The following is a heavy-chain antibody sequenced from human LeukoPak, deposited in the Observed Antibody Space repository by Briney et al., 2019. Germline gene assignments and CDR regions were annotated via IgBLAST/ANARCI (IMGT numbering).Heavy chain of an antibody. V-gene: IGHV3-48*01. CDR1: GFTFSSYS. CDR2: ISSSSSTI. CDR3: AREGDYYDSSGFDY. Sequence: GGSLRLSCAASGFTFSSYSMNWVRQAPGKGLEWVSYISSSSSTIYYADSVKGRFTISRDNAKNSLYLQMNSLRAEDTAVYYCAREGDYYDSSGFDYWGQGTLVTVSS. D-gene: IGHD3-22*01. J-gene: IGHJ4*02.